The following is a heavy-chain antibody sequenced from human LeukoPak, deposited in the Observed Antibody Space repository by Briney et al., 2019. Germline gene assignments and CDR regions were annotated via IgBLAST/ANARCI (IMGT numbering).Heavy chain of an antibody. CDR2: ICCGGGT. CDR1: GGISSSSY. D-gene: IGHD3-9*01. J-gene: IGHJ3*01. CDR3: AKVMSGIFSGEDAFDV. Sequence: GSPLLFSGASGGISSSSYMTCLLRPPPGERLECSSIICCGGGTKYAASFESRVTISRDTSENSMYVDMNSLTAEDTAVYYCAKVMSGIFSGEDAFDVWGQGTMVTVS. V-gene: IGHV3-53*01.